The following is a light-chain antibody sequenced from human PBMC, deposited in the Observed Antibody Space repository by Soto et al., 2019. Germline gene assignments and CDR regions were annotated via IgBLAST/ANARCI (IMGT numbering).Light chain of an antibody. CDR3: QVRDVWPS. CDR1: QSVSTS. J-gene: IGKJ1*01. CDR2: DAS. Sequence: IVLTQSPVTVALSPGERAVLSCRASQSVSTSLAWYQHKPGQAPRLFIYDASKRAPGIPARFSGSGSGTDFTLTISSLEPEDFAVYYCQVRDVWPSFGQGTKV. V-gene: IGKV3-11*01.